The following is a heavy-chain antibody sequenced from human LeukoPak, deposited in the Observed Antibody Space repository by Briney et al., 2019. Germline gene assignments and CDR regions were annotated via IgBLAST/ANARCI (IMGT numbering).Heavy chain of an antibody. CDR1: GGSISSYY. D-gene: IGHD3-10*01. J-gene: IGHJ4*02. Sequence: SETLSLTCTVSGGSISSYYWSWIRQPPGKGLEWIGYIYYSGSTNYNPSLKSRVTISVDTSKNQFSLKLSSVTAADTAVYYCARGALRYYGSGSYYNLDYWGRGTLVTVSS. V-gene: IGHV4-59*01. CDR3: ARGALRYYGSGSYYNLDY. CDR2: IYYSGST.